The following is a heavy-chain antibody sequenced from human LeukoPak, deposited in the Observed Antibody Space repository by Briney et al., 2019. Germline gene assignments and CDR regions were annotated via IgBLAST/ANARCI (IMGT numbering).Heavy chain of an antibody. J-gene: IGHJ4*02. V-gene: IGHV3-21*04. D-gene: IGHD3-22*01. CDR2: ISSSSSYM. CDR3: TTRYYHDSSGFFLRDY. CDR1: GFTFSTYS. Sequence: GGSLRLSCAASGFTFSTYSMNWVRQAPGEGLEWVSSISSSSSYMYYADSVKGRFTISRDNAKDSLFLQMNSLRAEDTAVYYCTTRYYHDSSGFFLRDYWGQGTLVTVSS.